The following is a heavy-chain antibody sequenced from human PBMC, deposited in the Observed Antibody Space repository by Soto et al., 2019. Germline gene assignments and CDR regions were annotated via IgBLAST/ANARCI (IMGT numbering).Heavy chain of an antibody. J-gene: IGHJ4*02. CDR2: INSNGSGT. Sequence: GGSLRLSCEASGFTLSNYSMTWVRQAPGKGLEWVSLINSNGSGTYYADSVKTRFTISTDQSQNSLYLQMDSLRADDTAMYYCAKAKNDYNWDNRYPFDYWGQGTLVTVSS. CDR1: GFTLSNYS. D-gene: IGHD1-20*01. V-gene: IGHV3-23*01. CDR3: AKAKNDYNWDNRYPFDY.